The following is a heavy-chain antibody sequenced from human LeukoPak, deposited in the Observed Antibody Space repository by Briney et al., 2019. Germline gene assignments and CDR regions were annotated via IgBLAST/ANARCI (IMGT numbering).Heavy chain of an antibody. CDR1: GGSISSSISSSTYY. D-gene: IGHD1-26*01. V-gene: IGHV4-39*07. CDR2: FDYGGNT. J-gene: IGHJ4*02. CDR3: ARTVGPTLYFDY. Sequence: SETLSLTCTVSGGSISSSISSSTYYWGWVRQPPGKGLEWIGSFDYGGNTYHNPSLKSRVTIPVDTSKNQFSLRLSSVTAADTAVYYCARTVGPTLYFDYWGQGTLVTVSS.